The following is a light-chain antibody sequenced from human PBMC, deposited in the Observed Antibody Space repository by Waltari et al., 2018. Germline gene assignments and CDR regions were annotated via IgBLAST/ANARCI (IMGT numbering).Light chain of an antibody. CDR3: QQHYSAPLT. V-gene: IGKV4-1*01. CDR2: WAS. Sequence: DIVMTQSPDPLAVSLGERATIKCKSSQSVLYSSNNKNYLAWYQQKPGQPPKLLIYWASTRESGVPDRFSGSGSGTDFTLTISSLLAEDVAVYYCQQHYSAPLTFGPETKVDI. J-gene: IGKJ3*01. CDR1: QSVLYSSNNKNY.